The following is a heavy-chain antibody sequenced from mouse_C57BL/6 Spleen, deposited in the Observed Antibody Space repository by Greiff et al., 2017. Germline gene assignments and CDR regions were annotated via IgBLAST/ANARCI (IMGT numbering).Heavy chain of an antibody. J-gene: IGHJ1*03. CDR2: IHPNSGST. CDR1: GYTFTSYW. V-gene: IGHV1-64*01. CDR3: ARVDYGSSHWYFDV. D-gene: IGHD1-1*01. Sequence: QVQLQQPGAELVKPGASVKLSCKASGYTFTSYWMHWLKQRPGQGLEWIGMIHPNSGSTNYNEKFKSKATLTVDKSSSTAYMQLSSLTSEDSAVYYCARVDYGSSHWYFDVWGTGTTVTVSS.